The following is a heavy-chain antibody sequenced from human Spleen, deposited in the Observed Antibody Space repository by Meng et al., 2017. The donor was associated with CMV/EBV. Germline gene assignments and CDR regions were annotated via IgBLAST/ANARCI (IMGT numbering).Heavy chain of an antibody. CDR3: ARDERTYYDFWSGYYTGDYYYGMDV. J-gene: IGHJ6*02. CDR1: GFTFSSYS. D-gene: IGHD3-3*01. V-gene: IGHV3-21*01. CDR2: ISGTGSYI. Sequence: GESLKISCAASGFTFSSYSLTWVRQAPGRGLEWVSSISGTGSYIYHADSVKGRFTISRDNAKDSVYLQMNSLRAEDTAVYYCARDERTYYDFWSGYYTGDYYYGMDVWGQGTTVTVSS.